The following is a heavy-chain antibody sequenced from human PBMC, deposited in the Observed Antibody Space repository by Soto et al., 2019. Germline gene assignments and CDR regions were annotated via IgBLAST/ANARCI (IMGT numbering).Heavy chain of an antibody. D-gene: IGHD1-26*01. V-gene: IGHV4-4*02. CDR1: GGSISSSNW. J-gene: IGHJ4*02. Sequence: SETLSLTCAVSGGSISSSNWWSWVRQPPGKGLEWIGEIYHSGSTNYNPSLKSRVTISVDKSKNQFSLKLSSVTAADTAVYYCAREHSGSYYYFDYWGQGTLVTVSS. CDR2: IYHSGST. CDR3: AREHSGSYYYFDY.